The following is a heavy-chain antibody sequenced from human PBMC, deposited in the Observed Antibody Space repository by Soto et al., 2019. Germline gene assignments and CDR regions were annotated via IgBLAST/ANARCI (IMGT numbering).Heavy chain of an antibody. J-gene: IGHJ4*02. Sequence: SETLSLTCNVSGGSISSSSYYWGWIRQPPWKGLEWIGNVYYSVTTYYNPSLKSRLTISVDTSKNQFSLKLSSVTAADTAVYYCARRRASSNYYFDYWGQGTLVTSPQ. D-gene: IGHD4-4*01. CDR3: ARRRASSNYYFDY. CDR1: GGSISSSSYY. V-gene: IGHV4-39*01. CDR2: VYYSVTT.